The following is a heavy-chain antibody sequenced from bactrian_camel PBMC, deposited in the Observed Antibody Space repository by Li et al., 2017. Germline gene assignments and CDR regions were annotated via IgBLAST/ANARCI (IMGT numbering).Heavy chain of an antibody. V-gene: IGHV3S14*01. CDR3: AARPYGSGWYNVLLATVYSC. Sequence: HVQLVESGGGSVQAGGSLRLSCTASGNTVNNYAMAWFRQVPGKEREGVAIIYRGTSVTYYTDFVKGRFTVSRDNEKNMLFLQMNNLRTDDTAMYHCAARPYGSGWYNVLLATVYSCWGQGTQVTVS. CDR2: IYRGTSVT. D-gene: IGHD6*01. CDR1: GNTVNNYA. J-gene: IGHJ4*01.